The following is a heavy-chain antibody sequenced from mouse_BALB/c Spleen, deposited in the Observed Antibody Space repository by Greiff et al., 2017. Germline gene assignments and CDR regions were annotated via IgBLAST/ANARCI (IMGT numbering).Heavy chain of an antibody. J-gene: IGHJ2*01. Sequence: EVMLVESGGGLVKPGGSLKLSCAASGFTFSSYAMSWVRQTPEKRLEWVASISSGGSTYYPDSVKGRFTISRDNARNILYLQMSSLRSEDTAMYYCAREIYDGYYYFDYWGQGTTLTVSS. CDR1: GFTFSSYA. CDR3: AREIYDGYYYFDY. D-gene: IGHD2-3*01. CDR2: ISSGGST. V-gene: IGHV5-6-5*01.